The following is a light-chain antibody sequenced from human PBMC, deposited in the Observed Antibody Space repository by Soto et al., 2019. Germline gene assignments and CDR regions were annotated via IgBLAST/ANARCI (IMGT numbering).Light chain of an antibody. J-gene: IGKJ4*01. CDR3: QQYYVWNT. CDR2: DAS. Sequence: EIVMTQSPATLSVSPGERAIFSCRASQSVDSKLAWYQQKLGQAPRLLIYDASTRATGIPARFSGSGSGTKFTLTICSLQSEDFAIYYCQQYYVWNTFGGGTKV. CDR1: QSVDSK. V-gene: IGKV3D-15*01.